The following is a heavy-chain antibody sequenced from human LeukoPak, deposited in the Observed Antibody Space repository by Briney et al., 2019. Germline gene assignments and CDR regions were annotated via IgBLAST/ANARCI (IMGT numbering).Heavy chain of an antibody. V-gene: IGHV3-7*01. CDR1: GFIFRDYW. J-gene: IGHJ4*02. Sequence: PGGSLRLSCAGSGFIFRDYWLTWVRQAPGKGLEWVANINPDGSDKNYVDSLKGRFTILGDNAKNLLFLQMNSLRVEDTAVYYCAGPPQAGPFDYWGQGTLVTVSS. D-gene: IGHD6-19*01. CDR2: INPDGSDK. CDR3: AGPPQAGPFDY.